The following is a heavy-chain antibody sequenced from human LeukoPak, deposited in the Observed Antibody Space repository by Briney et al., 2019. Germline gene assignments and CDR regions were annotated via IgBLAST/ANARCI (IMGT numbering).Heavy chain of an antibody. CDR3: ARFLLDYGTFDY. CDR2: IYYSGST. Sequence: KPSETLSLTCTVSGGSVSSGSYYWSWIRQPPGKGLEWIGYIYYSGSTNYNPSLKSRVTISVDTSKNQFSLKLSSVTAADTAVYYCARFLLDYGTFDYWGQGTLATVSS. V-gene: IGHV4-61*01. J-gene: IGHJ4*02. D-gene: IGHD4-17*01. CDR1: GGSVSSGSYY.